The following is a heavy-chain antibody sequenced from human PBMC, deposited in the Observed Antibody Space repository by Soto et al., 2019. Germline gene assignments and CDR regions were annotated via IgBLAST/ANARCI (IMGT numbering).Heavy chain of an antibody. J-gene: IGHJ6*03. CDR3: AREGARYYYYMDV. CDR1: GYTFTTYT. CDR2: INPNSGGT. D-gene: IGHD1-26*01. V-gene: IGHV1-2*04. Sequence: ASVKVSCKTSGYTFTTYTMHWLRQAPGQGLEWMGWINPNSGGTNYAQKFQGWVTMTRDTSISTAYMELSRLRSDDTAVYYCAREGARYYYYMDVWGKGTTVTVSS.